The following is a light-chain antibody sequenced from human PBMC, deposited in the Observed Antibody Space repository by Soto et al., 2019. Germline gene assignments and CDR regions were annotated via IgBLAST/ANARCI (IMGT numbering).Light chain of an antibody. CDR3: SSYAASNNFYFV. Sequence: QSALTQPPSASGSPGQSVTISCTGTSSDIGGYNYVSWYQQYPGRAPKLMIYEVTKRPSGVPDRFSGSKSGNTASLTVSGLPADDEADYYCSSYAASNNFYFVFGGGTKLTVL. V-gene: IGLV2-8*01. J-gene: IGLJ3*02. CDR2: EVT. CDR1: SSDIGGYNY.